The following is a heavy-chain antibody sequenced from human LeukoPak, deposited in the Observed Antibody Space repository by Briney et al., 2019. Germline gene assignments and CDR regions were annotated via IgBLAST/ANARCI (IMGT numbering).Heavy chain of an antibody. D-gene: IGHD3-3*01. CDR3: ARVRGADFWSGYYTGDYYYYMDV. CDR1: GGTFSSYA. V-gene: IGHV1-69*05. CDR2: IIPIFGTA. Sequence: SVKVSCKASGGTFSSYAISWVRQAPGQGLEWMGGIIPIFGTANYAQKFQGRVTITTDESTSTAYMELSSLRSEDTAVYYCARVRGADFWSGYYTGDYYYYMDVWGKGTTVTVSS. J-gene: IGHJ6*03.